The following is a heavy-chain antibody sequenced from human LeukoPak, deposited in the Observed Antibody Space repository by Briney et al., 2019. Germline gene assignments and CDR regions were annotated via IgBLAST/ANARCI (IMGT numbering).Heavy chain of an antibody. CDR2: ISGSGGST. V-gene: IGHV3-23*01. J-gene: IGHJ4*02. CDR1: GLTFSSSA. CDR3: AAPGPGYYGSGSYGN. D-gene: IGHD3-10*01. Sequence: PGGSLRLSCAASGLTFSSSAMSWVRQAPGKGLEWVSAISGSGGSTYYADSVKGRFTISRDNSKNTLYLQMNSLRAEDTAVYYCAAPGPGYYGSGSYGNWGQGTLVTVSS.